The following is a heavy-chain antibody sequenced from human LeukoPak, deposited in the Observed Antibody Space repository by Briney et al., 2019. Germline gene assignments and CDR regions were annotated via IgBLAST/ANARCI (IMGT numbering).Heavy chain of an antibody. CDR2: IYTSGST. CDR1: GGSISSYY. Sequence: PSETLSLTCTVSGGSISSYYWSWIRQPAGKGLEWIGRIYTSGSTNYNPSLKSRVTMSVDTSKNQFSLKLSSVTAADTAVYYCARGGNSSSWYRQYYYYYGMDVWGQGTTVTVSS. J-gene: IGHJ6*02. V-gene: IGHV4-4*07. CDR3: ARGGNSSSWYRQYYYYYGMDV. D-gene: IGHD6-13*01.